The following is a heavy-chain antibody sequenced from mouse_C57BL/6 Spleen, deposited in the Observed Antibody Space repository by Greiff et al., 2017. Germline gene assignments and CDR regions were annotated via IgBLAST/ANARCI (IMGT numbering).Heavy chain of an antibody. CDR3: ARNPDGPMDY. J-gene: IGHJ4*01. CDR1: GFSLTSYA. Sequence: QVQLQQSGPGLVAPSQSLSITCTVSGFSLTSYAISWVRQPPGKGLEWLGVIWPGGGTNYNSALKSRLSISKDNSKSQVFLKMNSLQTDDTARYYSARNPDGPMDYWGQGTSVTVSS. D-gene: IGHD2-3*01. V-gene: IGHV2-9-1*01. CDR2: IWPGGGT.